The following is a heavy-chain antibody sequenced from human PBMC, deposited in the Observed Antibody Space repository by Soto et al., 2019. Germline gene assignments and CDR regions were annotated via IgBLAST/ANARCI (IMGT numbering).Heavy chain of an antibody. D-gene: IGHD6-13*01. CDR3: AATPYSSSWYDNFDY. J-gene: IGHJ4*02. CDR2: IVVGSGNT. V-gene: IGHV1-58*01. Sequence: SVKVSGKASGFTFTSSSVQWVLEARGQRLEWIGWIVVGSGNTNYAQKFQERVTITRDMSTSTAYMELSSLRSEDTAVYYCAATPYSSSWYDNFDYWGQGTLVTVSS. CDR1: GFTFTSSS.